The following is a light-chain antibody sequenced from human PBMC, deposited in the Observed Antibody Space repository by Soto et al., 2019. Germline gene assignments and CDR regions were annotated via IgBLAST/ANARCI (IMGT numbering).Light chain of an antibody. CDR3: QQYDSYPLT. CDR1: QSISSW. J-gene: IGKJ4*01. Sequence: DIQMTQSPSTLSASVGDRVTITCRASQSISSWLAGYQYKPGKAPNLLIFKAPSLESGVPSRFSGSGSGTEFTLTVSSLQPDDFATYYCQQYDSYPLTFGGGTKVEIK. CDR2: KAP. V-gene: IGKV1-5*03.